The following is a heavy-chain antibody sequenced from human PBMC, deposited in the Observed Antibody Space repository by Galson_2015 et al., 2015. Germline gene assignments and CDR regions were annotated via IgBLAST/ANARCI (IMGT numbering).Heavy chain of an antibody. J-gene: IGHJ4*02. Sequence: SLRLSCAASGFTFSSYGMHWVRQAPGKGLEWVAVISYDGNKKYYADSVKGRFTISRDISKNTLYLQMNSLRAKDTAVYYCAKDPELRYDSSGYPDYWGQGTLVTVSS. CDR2: ISYDGNKK. CDR3: AKDPELRYDSSGYPDY. D-gene: IGHD3-22*01. V-gene: IGHV3-30*18. CDR1: GFTFSSYG.